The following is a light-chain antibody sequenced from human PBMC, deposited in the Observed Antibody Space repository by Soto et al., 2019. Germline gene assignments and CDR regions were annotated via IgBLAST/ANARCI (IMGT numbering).Light chain of an antibody. J-gene: IGLJ2*01. CDR2: DVS. Sequence: QSALTQPASVSGSPGQSITISCTGTSSDVGASDYVSWYQQHPGKAPKLMIYDVSNRPSGVSNRFSGSKSGNTASLTISGLQAEDEADYYCSSYTRSTTLVVFGGGTKLTVL. CDR1: SSDVGASDY. CDR3: SSYTRSTTLVV. V-gene: IGLV2-14*01.